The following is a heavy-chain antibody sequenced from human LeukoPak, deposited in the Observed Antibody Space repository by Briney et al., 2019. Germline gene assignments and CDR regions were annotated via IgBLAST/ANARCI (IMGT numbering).Heavy chain of an antibody. J-gene: IGHJ5*02. Sequence: SETLSLTCTVSGGSISSYYWSWIRQPPGKGLEWIGYIYYSGSTNYNPSLKSRVTISVDTSKNQFSLKLSSVTAADTAVYYCARQALLWFGESFTWFDPWGQGTLVTVSS. CDR1: GGSISSYY. V-gene: IGHV4-59*08. CDR3: ARQALLWFGESFTWFDP. D-gene: IGHD3-10*01. CDR2: IYYSGST.